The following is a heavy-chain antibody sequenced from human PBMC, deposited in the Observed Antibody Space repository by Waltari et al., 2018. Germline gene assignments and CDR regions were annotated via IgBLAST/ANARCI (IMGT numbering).Heavy chain of an antibody. D-gene: IGHD3-22*01. CDR1: GGTFSSYA. CDR3: ARTYYYDSSGRYDAFDI. J-gene: IGHJ3*02. V-gene: IGHV1-69*05. Sequence: QVQLVQSGAEVKKPGSSVKVSCKASGGTFSSYAISWVRQAHGQGLECMGGTIPIFGTANYSQKFQGRVTIPTDESTGTAYMELSSLRSEDTAVYYCARTYYYDSSGRYDAFDIWGQGTMVTVSS. CDR2: TIPIFGTA.